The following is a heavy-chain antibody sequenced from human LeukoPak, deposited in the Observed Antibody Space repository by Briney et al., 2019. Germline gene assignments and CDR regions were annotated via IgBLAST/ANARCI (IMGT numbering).Heavy chain of an antibody. V-gene: IGHV1-69*04. D-gene: IGHD3-3*01. CDR1: GGTFSSYA. J-gene: IGHJ4*02. Sequence: SVKVSCKASGGTFSSYAISWVRQAAGQGLEWMGMIIPILGIANYAQKFQGRVTITADKSTSTAYMELSSLRSEDTAVYYCASDTYYDFWSDSYYFDYWGQGTLVTVSS. CDR2: IIPILGIA. CDR3: ASDTYYDFWSDSYYFDY.